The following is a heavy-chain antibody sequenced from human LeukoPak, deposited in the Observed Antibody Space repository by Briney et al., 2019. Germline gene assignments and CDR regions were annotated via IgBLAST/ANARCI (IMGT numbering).Heavy chain of an antibody. J-gene: IGHJ6*02. Sequence: SETLSRTCAVYGGSFSGYYWSWIRQPPGKGLEWIGEINHSGSTNYNPSLKSRVTISVDTSKNQFSLKLSSVTAADTAVYYCASMLGVAAAGTGHYYYGMDVWGQGTTVTVSS. CDR1: GGSFSGYY. V-gene: IGHV4-34*01. CDR2: INHSGST. D-gene: IGHD6-13*01. CDR3: ASMLGVAAAGTGHYYYGMDV.